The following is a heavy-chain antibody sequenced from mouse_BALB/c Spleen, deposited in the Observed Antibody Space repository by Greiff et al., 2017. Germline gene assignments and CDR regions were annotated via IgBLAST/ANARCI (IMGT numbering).Heavy chain of an antibody. CDR3: ARRTTVVATYYFDY. D-gene: IGHD1-1*01. CDR1: GYSITSDYA. Sequence: VQLKESGPGLVKPSQSLSLTCTVTGYSITSDYAWNWIRQFPGNKLEWMGYISYSGSTSYNPSLKSRISITRDTSKNQFFLQLNSVTTEDTATYYCARRTTVVATYYFDYWGQGTTLTVSS. V-gene: IGHV3-2*02. J-gene: IGHJ2*01. CDR2: ISYSGST.